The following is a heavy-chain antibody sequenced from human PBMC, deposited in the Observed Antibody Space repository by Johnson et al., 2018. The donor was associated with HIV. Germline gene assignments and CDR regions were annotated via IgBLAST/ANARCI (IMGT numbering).Heavy chain of an antibody. CDR3: AKDLGGSKTDEWGTDYYEFWNSYPVQDPRVVVGAFDI. CDR2: IGTAGDT. J-gene: IGHJ3*02. V-gene: IGHV3-13*01. D-gene: IGHD3-3*01. Sequence: VQVVESGGGLLQPGGSLRLSCAASGFTFSSFAMSWVRQAPGTGLEWVSGIGTAGDTYYPGSVKGRFTISRENAKHSLYLQLNRLRAGDTAVYYCAKDLGGSKTDEWGTDYYEFWNSYPVQDPRVVVGAFDIWGHGTMVTVSS. CDR1: GFTFSSFA.